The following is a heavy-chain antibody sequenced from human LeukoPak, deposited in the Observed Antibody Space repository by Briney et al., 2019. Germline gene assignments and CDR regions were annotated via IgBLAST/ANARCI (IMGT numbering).Heavy chain of an antibody. CDR3: AREINDSSGYSGWYMDV. CDR2: IIPIFGTA. J-gene: IGHJ6*03. Sequence: SVKVSCKASGGTFSSYAISWVRQAPGQGLEWMGGIIPIFGTANYAQKFQGRVTITADESTSTAYMELSSLRSEDTAVYYCAREINDSSGYSGWYMDVWGKGTTVTVSS. CDR1: GGTFSSYA. D-gene: IGHD3-22*01. V-gene: IGHV1-69*13.